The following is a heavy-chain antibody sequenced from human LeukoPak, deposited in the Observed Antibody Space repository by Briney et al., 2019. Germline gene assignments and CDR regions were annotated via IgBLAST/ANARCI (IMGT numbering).Heavy chain of an antibody. CDR1: GYTFNRHG. CDR3: AREGSCYTTSCRFNDY. Sequence: ASVKVSCKASGYTFNRHGISWVRQAPEQGLEWVGWISVYNGNTKCAQEFQDRVTMTTDTSTTTAYMELRSPRSDDTAVYYCAREGSCYTTSCRFNDYWGQGTLVTVSS. CDR2: ISVYNGNT. J-gene: IGHJ4*02. D-gene: IGHD2/OR15-2a*01. V-gene: IGHV1-18*01.